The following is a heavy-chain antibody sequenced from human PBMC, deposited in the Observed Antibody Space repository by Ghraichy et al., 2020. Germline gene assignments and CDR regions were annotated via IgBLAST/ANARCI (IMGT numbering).Heavy chain of an antibody. CDR1: GYTFTGYN. Sequence: ASVKVSCKAYGYTFTGYNMHWVRQAPGQGLEWMGIINPSGGSTSYAQKFQGRVTMTRDTSTRTVYMELSSLRSEDTAVYYCARDSIDDSSSWYYMDVWGKGTTVTVSS. CDR3: ARDSIDDSSSWYYMDV. V-gene: IGHV1-46*01. D-gene: IGHD6-13*01. J-gene: IGHJ6*03. CDR2: INPSGGST.